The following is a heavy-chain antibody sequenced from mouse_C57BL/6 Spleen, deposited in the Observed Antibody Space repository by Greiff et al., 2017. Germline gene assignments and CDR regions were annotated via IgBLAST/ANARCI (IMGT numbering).Heavy chain of an antibody. CDR1: GYTFTNHW. CDR2: IYPGGGYT. V-gene: IGHV1-63*01. J-gene: IGHJ2*01. D-gene: IGHD2-3*01. Sequence: VQLQQSGAELVRPGTSVKMSCKASGYTFTNHWLGWAKQRPGHGLQWIGDIYPGGGYTNYNEKFKGKATLTADKSSSTAYMQFSSLASEYSAIYYGGRLDGYSNFDYRGQSTTLTVSS. CDR3: GRLDGYSNFDY.